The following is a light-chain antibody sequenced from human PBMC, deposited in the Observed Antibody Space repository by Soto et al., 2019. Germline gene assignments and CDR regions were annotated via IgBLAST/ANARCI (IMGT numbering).Light chain of an antibody. CDR2: ATS. CDR3: LQYNSYPQT. J-gene: IGKJ2*01. Sequence: DIQMTQSPSLLSASVGDRVTITCRASQGVGKYLAWFQQRPGQAPKSLIYATSTLQTGGPSRFSRSGSGTDFTLTIISLQPEDVATYYCLQYNSYPQTFGQGNKLEIK. V-gene: IGKV1-16*01. CDR1: QGVGKY.